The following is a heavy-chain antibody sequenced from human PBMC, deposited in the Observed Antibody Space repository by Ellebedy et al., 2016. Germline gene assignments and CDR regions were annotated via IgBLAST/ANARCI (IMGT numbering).Heavy chain of an antibody. V-gene: IGHV3-7*04. CDR1: GFTFSNFW. CDR3: ARNVGSEVCDY. Sequence: GESLKISXAASGFTFSNFWMNWFRQAPGKGPEWVANIKVDGSVKNYVDSVKGRFTISRDNAQNSVYLQMNSLRSEDTAVYYCARNVGSEVCDYWGQGTRVTVSS. D-gene: IGHD1-14*01. CDR2: IKVDGSVK. J-gene: IGHJ4*02.